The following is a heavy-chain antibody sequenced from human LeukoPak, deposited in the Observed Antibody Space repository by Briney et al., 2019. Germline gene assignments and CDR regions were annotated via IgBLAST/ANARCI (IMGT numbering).Heavy chain of an antibody. CDR1: ADSISGHY. J-gene: IGHJ5*02. V-gene: IGHV4-59*11. Sequence: SETLSLTCTVSADSISGHYWSWVRQPPGKGLEWIGYIYHSGSTNYNPSLKSRVTISVDTSKKQFSLKLSSVTAADTAVYYCARDDHDFWSGHYWFDPWGQGTLVTVSS. D-gene: IGHD3-3*01. CDR3: ARDDHDFWSGHYWFDP. CDR2: IYHSGST.